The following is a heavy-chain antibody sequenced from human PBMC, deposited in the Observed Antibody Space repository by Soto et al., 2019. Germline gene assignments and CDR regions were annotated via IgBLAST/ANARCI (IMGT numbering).Heavy chain of an antibody. D-gene: IGHD6-19*01. V-gene: IGHV3-9*01. CDR1: GFTFDDYA. Sequence: EVQLVESGGGLVQPGRSLRLSCAASGFTFDDYAMHWVRQAPGKGLEWVSGISWNSGSIGYADSVKGRFTISRDNAKNFVYLQMTSLRAEATALYYCAKVRGLLLSSYFHYRGQGTLVTVSS. J-gene: IGHJ4*02. CDR2: ISWNSGSI. CDR3: AKVRGLLLSSYFHY.